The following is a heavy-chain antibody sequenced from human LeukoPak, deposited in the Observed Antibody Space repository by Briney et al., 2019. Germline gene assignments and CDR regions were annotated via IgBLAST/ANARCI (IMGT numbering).Heavy chain of an antibody. CDR1: GYTFTSYG. Sequence: ASVTVSCKASGYTFTSYGISWVRQAPGQGLEWMGWISAYNGNTNYAQKLQGRVTMTTDTSTSTAYMELRSLRSDDTAVYYCARDWYYYDSSGYSFDYWGQGTLVTVSS. J-gene: IGHJ4*02. CDR3: ARDWYYYDSSGYSFDY. D-gene: IGHD3-22*01. CDR2: ISAYNGNT. V-gene: IGHV1-18*01.